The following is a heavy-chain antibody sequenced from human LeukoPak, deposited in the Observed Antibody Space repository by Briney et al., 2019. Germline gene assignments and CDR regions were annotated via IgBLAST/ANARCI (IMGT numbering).Heavy chain of an antibody. CDR3: AGSSIVGATPFDY. J-gene: IGHJ4*02. CDR1: GFTFSSYG. V-gene: IGHV3-30*02. D-gene: IGHD1-26*01. Sequence: GGSLRLSCAASGFTFSSYGMHWVRQAPGKGLEWVAFIRYDGSNKYYADSVKGRFTISRDNSKNTLYLQMNSLRAEDTAVYYCAGSSIVGATPFDYWGQGTLVTVSS. CDR2: IRYDGSNK.